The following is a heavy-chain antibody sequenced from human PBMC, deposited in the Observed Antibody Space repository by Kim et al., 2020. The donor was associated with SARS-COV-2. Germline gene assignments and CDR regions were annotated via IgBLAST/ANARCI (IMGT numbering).Heavy chain of an antibody. D-gene: IGHD3-10*01. V-gene: IGHV3-30*04. J-gene: IGHJ4*02. Sequence: GGSLRLSCAASGFTFSSYAMHWVRQAPGKGLEWVAVISYDGSNKYYADSVKGRFTISRDNSKNTLYLQMNSLRAEDTAVYYCARAGLLWFGELLSPFAYWGQGTLVTVSS. CDR1: GFTFSSYA. CDR2: ISYDGSNK. CDR3: ARAGLLWFGELLSPFAY.